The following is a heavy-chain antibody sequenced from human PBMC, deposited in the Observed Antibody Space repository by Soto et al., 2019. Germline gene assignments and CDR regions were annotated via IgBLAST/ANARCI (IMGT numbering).Heavy chain of an antibody. J-gene: IGHJ6*03. V-gene: IGHV3-30*18. Sequence: QVQLVASGGGVVQPGRSLRLSCAASGFTFNNYGIHWVRQAPGKGLEWVSFISYDGNKKYYADSVKGRFTISRDNSKNTLFLQMNSLRLEDTAVYFCAKDSTRDYYYYMDVWGKGTTVTVSS. CDR3: AKDSTRDYYYYMDV. CDR2: ISYDGNKK. CDR1: GFTFNNYG. D-gene: IGHD2-2*01.